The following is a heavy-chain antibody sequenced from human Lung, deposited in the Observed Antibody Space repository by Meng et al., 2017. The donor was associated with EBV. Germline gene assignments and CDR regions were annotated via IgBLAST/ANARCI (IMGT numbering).Heavy chain of an antibody. Sequence: QVQLVQSGAEVKKPXASVKVSCXASGYTFTSYDINWVRQATGQGLEWMGWMNPNIGNTGYAQKFQGRVTMTRNTSISTAYMELSSLRSDDTAVYYCARDPSNTSGRYAYFDYGGQGTLVTVSS. CDR1: GYTFTSYD. V-gene: IGHV1-8*01. J-gene: IGHJ4*02. CDR2: MNPNIGNT. D-gene: IGHD6-19*01. CDR3: ARDPSNTSGRYAYFDY.